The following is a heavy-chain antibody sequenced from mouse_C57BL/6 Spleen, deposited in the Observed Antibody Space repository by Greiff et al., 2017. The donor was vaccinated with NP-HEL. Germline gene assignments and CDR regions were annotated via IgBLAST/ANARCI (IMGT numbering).Heavy chain of an antibody. CDR1: GFTFSSYG. CDR2: ISSGGSYT. J-gene: IGHJ4*01. V-gene: IGHV5-6*01. CDR3: ARRYYSNYDYAMDY. Sequence: EVQVVESGGDLVKPGGSLKLSCAASGFTFSSYGMSWVRQTPDKRLEWVATISSGGSYTYYPDSVKGRFTISRDNAKNTLYLQMSSLKSEDTAMYYCARRYYSNYDYAMDYWGQGTSVTVSS. D-gene: IGHD2-5*01.